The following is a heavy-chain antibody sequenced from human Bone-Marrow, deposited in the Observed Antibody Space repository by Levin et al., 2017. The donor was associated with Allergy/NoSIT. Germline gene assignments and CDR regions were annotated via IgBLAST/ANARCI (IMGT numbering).Heavy chain of an antibody. V-gene: IGHV4-61*01. CDR3: ARGSYFGGLSFDC. D-gene: IGHD4-23*01. CDR2: IYHSGST. CDR1: GGSVSSGSYY. Sequence: PSETLSLTCTVSGGSVSSGSYYWSWIRQPPWKGLEWIAYIYHSGSTKYNPSLKSRVTLSLDTSMNPFSLRLTSLTAADTAVYYCARGSYFGGLSFDCWGKGTLVTVSS. J-gene: IGHJ4*02.